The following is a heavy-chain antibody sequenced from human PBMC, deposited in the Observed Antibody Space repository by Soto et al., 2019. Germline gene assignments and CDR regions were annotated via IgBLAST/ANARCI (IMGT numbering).Heavy chain of an antibody. Sequence: GGSLRLSCAASGFTFSSYAMSWVRQAPGKGLEWVSAISGSGGSTYYADSVKGRFTISRDNSKSTLYLQMNSLRAEDTAVYYCAKDPGYSSGWYEFRYFDYWGQGTLVTVSS. CDR3: AKDPGYSSGWYEFRYFDY. D-gene: IGHD6-19*01. CDR1: GFTFSSYA. J-gene: IGHJ4*02. V-gene: IGHV3-23*01. CDR2: ISGSGGST.